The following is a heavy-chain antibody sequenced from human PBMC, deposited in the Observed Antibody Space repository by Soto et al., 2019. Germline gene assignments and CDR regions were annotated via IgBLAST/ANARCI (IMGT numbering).Heavy chain of an antibody. CDR3: AAGYCSSTSCYTGYYYYGMDV. CDR2: IIPIFGTA. Sequence: QVQLVQSGAEVKKPGSSVKVSCKASGGTFSSYAISWVRQAPGQGLEWMGGIIPIFGTANYAQKFQGRVTITADESTSTAYMELSSLRSEDTAVYYCAAGYCSSTSCYTGYYYYGMDVWGQGTTVTVSS. J-gene: IGHJ6*02. D-gene: IGHD2-2*01. CDR1: GGTFSSYA. V-gene: IGHV1-69*01.